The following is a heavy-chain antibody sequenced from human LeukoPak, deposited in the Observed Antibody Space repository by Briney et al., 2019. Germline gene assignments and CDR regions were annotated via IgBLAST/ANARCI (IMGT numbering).Heavy chain of an antibody. V-gene: IGHV4-59*01. CDR2: IYYSGST. CDR1: GGPISSYY. Sequence: SETLSLTCTVSGGPISSYYWSWIRQPPGKGLEWIGYIYYSGSTNYNPSLKSRVTISVDTSKNQFSLKLSSVTAADTAVYYCARAAAAAPAEYFQHWGQGTLVTVSS. D-gene: IGHD6-13*01. J-gene: IGHJ1*01. CDR3: ARAAAAAPAEYFQH.